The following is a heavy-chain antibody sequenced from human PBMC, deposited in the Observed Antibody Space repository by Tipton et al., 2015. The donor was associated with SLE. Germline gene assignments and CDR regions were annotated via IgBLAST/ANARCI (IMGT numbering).Heavy chain of an antibody. V-gene: IGHV4-59*01. CDR3: ARMGRPVVSYALDI. J-gene: IGHJ3*02. Sequence: TLSLTCTVSGGSISSYYWSWIRQPPGKGLEWIGYIYYSGSTNYNPSLRSRVTISVDTSKNQFSLKLSSVTAADTAVYYCARMGRPVVSYALDIWGQGTMVTVSS. D-gene: IGHD2-8*02. CDR1: GGSISSYY. CDR2: IYYSGST.